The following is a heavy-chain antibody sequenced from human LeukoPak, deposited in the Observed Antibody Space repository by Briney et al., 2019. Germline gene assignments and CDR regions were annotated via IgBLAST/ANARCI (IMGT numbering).Heavy chain of an antibody. V-gene: IGHV5-51*01. Sequence: GESLKISCKGSGYRFTDYWIAWVRQMPGKGLEWMGIIYPGDSDTRYSPSFQGQVTISADKSINTAHLQWSSLKASDTAMYYCARGAAGTIPDYYYFGMDVWGQGTTVTVSS. J-gene: IGHJ6*02. CDR1: GYRFTDYW. CDR2: IYPGDSDT. D-gene: IGHD1-7*01. CDR3: ARGAAGTIPDYYYFGMDV.